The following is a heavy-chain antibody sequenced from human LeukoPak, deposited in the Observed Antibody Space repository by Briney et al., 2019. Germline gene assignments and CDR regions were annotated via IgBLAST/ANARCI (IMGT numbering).Heavy chain of an antibody. CDR1: GVSFSGYY. CDR3: ARGGDIVVVPAAARNYYYYMDV. D-gene: IGHD2-2*01. V-gene: IGHV4-34*01. J-gene: IGHJ6*03. Sequence: TSETLSLTCAVYGVSFSGYYWSWIRQPPGKGLEWIGEINHSGSTNYNPSLKSRVTISVDTSKNQFSLKLSSVTAADTAVCYCARGGDIVVVPAAARNYYYYMDVWGKGTTVTVPS. CDR2: INHSGST.